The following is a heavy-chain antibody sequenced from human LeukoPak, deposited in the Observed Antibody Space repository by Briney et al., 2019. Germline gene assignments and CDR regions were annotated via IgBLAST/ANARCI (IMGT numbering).Heavy chain of an antibody. V-gene: IGHV3-7*01. CDR3: ARPLSRQQLVGRVAFDI. CDR2: IKQDGSEK. D-gene: IGHD6-13*01. Sequence: GGSLRLSCAASGFTFSSYWMSWVRQAPGKGLEWVANIKQDGSEKYYVDSVKGRFTISRDNAKNSLYLQMNSLRAEDTAVYYCARPLSRQQLVGRVAFDIWGQGTMVIVSS. CDR1: GFTFSSYW. J-gene: IGHJ3*02.